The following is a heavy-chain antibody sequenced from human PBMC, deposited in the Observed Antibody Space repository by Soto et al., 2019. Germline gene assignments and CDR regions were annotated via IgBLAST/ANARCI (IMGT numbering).Heavy chain of an antibody. J-gene: IGHJ6*02. CDR3: TTGSRITMNPLGRPVYYYGMDV. Sequence: GGSLRLSCAASGFTFSNAWMNWVRQAPGKGLEWVGRIKSKTDGGTTDYAAPVKGRFTISRDDSKNTLYLQMNSLKTEDTAVYYCTTGSRITMNPLGRPVYYYGMDVWGQGTTVTVSS. CDR2: IKSKTDGGTT. V-gene: IGHV3-15*07. D-gene: IGHD3-22*01. CDR1: GFTFSNAW.